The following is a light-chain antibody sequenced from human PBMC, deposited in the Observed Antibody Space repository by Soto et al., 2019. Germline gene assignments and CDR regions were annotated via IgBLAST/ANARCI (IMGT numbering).Light chain of an antibody. J-gene: IGKJ4*01. CDR1: QSVSSN. V-gene: IGKV3-15*01. Sequence: EVVMTQSPATLSVSLGDRATLSCRASQSVSSNLVWFQQKPGQAPRPLIYGASTRATGIPDRFSGSGSGTEFTLTISSLQPEDFAVYSCQQYNSWPLTFGGGTKVDI. CDR2: GAS. CDR3: QQYNSWPLT.